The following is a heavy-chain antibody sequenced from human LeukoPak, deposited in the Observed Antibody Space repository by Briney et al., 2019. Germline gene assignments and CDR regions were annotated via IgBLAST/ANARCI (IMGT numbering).Heavy chain of an antibody. CDR3: AKAPGYYYYYGMDV. J-gene: IGHJ6*02. V-gene: IGHV3-33*06. Sequence: GGSLRLSCAASGFTFSSYGMHWVRQAPGKGLEWVAVIWYDGSNKYYADSVKGRFTISRDNSKNTLYLQMNSLRAEDTAVYYCAKAPGYYYYYGMDVWGHGTTVTVSS. CDR2: IWYDGSNK. CDR1: GFTFSSYG.